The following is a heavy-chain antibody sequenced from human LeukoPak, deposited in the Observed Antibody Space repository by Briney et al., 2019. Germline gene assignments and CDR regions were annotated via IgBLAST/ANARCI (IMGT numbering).Heavy chain of an antibody. V-gene: IGHV1-69*13. D-gene: IGHD2-2*01. Sequence: SVKVSCKASGGTFSSYAISWVRQAPGQGLEWMGGIIPIFGTANYAQKFQGRVTITADESTSTAYMELSSLRSEDTAVYYCARDGYQLLGSSWFDPWGQGTLVTVSS. CDR3: ARDGYQLLGSSWFDP. CDR2: IIPIFGTA. J-gene: IGHJ5*02. CDR1: GGTFSSYA.